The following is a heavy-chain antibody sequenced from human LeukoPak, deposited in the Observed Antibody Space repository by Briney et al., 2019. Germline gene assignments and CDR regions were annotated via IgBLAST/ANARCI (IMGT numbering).Heavy chain of an antibody. CDR2: IYSGGST. J-gene: IGHJ4*02. V-gene: IGHV3-66*02. CDR1: GFTVSSNY. CDR3: ARGTPLYYDSSGYHVN. D-gene: IGHD3-22*01. Sequence: GGSLRLSCAASGFTVSSNYMSWVRQAPGKGLEWVSVIYSGGSTYYADSVKGRFTIPRDNSKNTLYLQMNSLRAEDTAVYYCARGTPLYYDSSGYHVNWGQGTLVTVSS.